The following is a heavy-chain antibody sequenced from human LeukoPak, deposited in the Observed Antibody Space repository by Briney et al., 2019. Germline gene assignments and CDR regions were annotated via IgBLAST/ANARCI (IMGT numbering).Heavy chain of an antibody. D-gene: IGHD6-13*01. J-gene: IGHJ4*02. CDR3: AKMKQQPDY. Sequence: PGGSLRLSCAASGFTFSSYAMSWVRQAPGKGLERVSAISDSGGGTYHADSVEGRFTISRDNSKNTLFLEMNSLRAEDTAVYYCAKMKQQPDYWGQGTLVTVSS. V-gene: IGHV3-23*01. CDR2: ISDSGGGT. CDR1: GFTFSSYA.